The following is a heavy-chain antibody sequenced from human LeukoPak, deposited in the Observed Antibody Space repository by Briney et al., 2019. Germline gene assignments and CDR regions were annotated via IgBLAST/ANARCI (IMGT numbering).Heavy chain of an antibody. CDR1: GYTFTSYD. CDR3: ARDAYYDFWSGPAFDY. D-gene: IGHD3-3*01. CDR2: MNPNSGNT. J-gene: IGHJ4*02. V-gene: IGHV1-8*01. Sequence: ASVKVSCKASGYTFTSYDINWVRQATGQGLEWMGWMNPNSGNTGYAQKFQGRVTMTRNTSISTAYMELSSLRSDDTAVYYCARDAYYDFWSGPAFDYWGQGTLVTVSS.